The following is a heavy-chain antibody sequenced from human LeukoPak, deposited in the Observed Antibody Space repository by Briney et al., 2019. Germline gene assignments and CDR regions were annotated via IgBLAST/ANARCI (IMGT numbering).Heavy chain of an antibody. D-gene: IGHD6-13*01. CDR2: INTNTGNP. J-gene: IGHJ4*02. Sequence: ASVTVSCKASGYTFTSYAMNWVRQAPGQGLEWMGWINTNTGNPTYAQGFTGRFVFSLDTSVSTAYLQISSLKAEDTAVYYCARVMNNRAAAGPMRASDYWGQGTLVTVSS. CDR3: ARVMNNRAAAGPMRASDY. CDR1: GYTFTSYA. V-gene: IGHV7-4-1*02.